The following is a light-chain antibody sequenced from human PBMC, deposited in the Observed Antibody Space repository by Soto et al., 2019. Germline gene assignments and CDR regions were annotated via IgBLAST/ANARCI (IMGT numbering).Light chain of an antibody. J-gene: IGLJ2*01. CDR1: SSDVGGYNY. CDR3: SSYTSSSTLVV. V-gene: IGLV2-14*01. CDR2: DVT. Sequence: QSVLTQPASVSGSPGQSITISCTGTSSDVGGYNYVSWYQQHPGKAPKLMIYDVTNRPSGVSNRFSGSKSGSTASLTISGLQAEDEADYYSSSYTSSSTLVVFGGGTK.